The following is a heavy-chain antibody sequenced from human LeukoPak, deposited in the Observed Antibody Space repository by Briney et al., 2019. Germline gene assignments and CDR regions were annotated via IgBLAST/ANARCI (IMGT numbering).Heavy chain of an antibody. D-gene: IGHD3-16*01. CDR3: AKKVGAYSSFDY. CDR1: GFTFSNYA. Sequence: PGGSLRLSCAASGFTFSNYAINWVRQAPGKGLEWVSAISGSGASTYYADSVKGRFTISRDNSKNTLYLQVNNLRAEDTAVYYCAKKVGAYSSFDYGGQGTLVTVSS. J-gene: IGHJ4*02. V-gene: IGHV3-23*01. CDR2: ISGSGAST.